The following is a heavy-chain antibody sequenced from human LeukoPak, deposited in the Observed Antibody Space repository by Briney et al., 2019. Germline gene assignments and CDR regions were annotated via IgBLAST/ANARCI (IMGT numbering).Heavy chain of an antibody. CDR3: ARDLVTVTKGFDI. CDR1: DDSFSSHY. J-gene: IGHJ3*02. V-gene: IGHV4-59*11. D-gene: IGHD4-17*01. Sequence: SETLSLTCAVSDDSFSSHYWTWIRQPPGKGLDWIGYISYIGSTNYNPSLKSRVTISIDTSRNQFSLRLSSVTAADTAVYYCARDLVTVTKGFDIWGQGTMVSVSS. CDR2: ISYIGST.